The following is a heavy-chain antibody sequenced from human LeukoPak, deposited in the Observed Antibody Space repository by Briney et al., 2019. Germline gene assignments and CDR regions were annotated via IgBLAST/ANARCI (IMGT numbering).Heavy chain of an antibody. J-gene: IGHJ4*02. V-gene: IGHV4-59*12. CDR2: IYYSGST. CDR3: ARGLVGATSAGSFDY. Sequence: SETLSLTCTVSGGSISSYYWSWIRQPPGKGLEWIGYIYYSGSTYYNPSLKSRVTISVDTSKNQFSLKLSSVTAADTAVYYCARGLVGATSAGSFDYWGQGTLVTVSS. CDR1: GGSISSYY. D-gene: IGHD1-26*01.